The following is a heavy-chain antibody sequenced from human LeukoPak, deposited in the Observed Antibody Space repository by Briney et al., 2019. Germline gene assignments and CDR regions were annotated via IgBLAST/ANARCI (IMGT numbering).Heavy chain of an antibody. Sequence: SXXXXXVRXAXGXXXXWVSAISGSGGSTYYADSVKGRFTISRDNSKNTLYLQMNSLRAEDTAVYYCAKDPGYSSGWPVFDYWGQGTLVTVSS. V-gene: IGHV3-23*01. CDR3: AKDPGYSSGWPVFDY. D-gene: IGHD6-19*01. J-gene: IGHJ4*02. CDR1: SXX. CDR2: ISGSGGST.